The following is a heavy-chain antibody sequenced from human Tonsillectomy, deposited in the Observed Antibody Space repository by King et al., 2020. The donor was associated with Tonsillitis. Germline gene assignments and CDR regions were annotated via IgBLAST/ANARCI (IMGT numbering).Heavy chain of an antibody. CDR3: SRPHXXXAVXXYYXDX. D-gene: IGHD6-19*01. CDR2: INAGNGNT. Sequence: QLVQSGAEVKKPGASVKVSCKASGYXFTSYXMHWVRQAPGQXLEWMGWINAGNGNTEYSQKFQGRVTITRDTSASTAYMELSSLRSEDTATYYCSRPHXXXAVXXYYXDXWGXGXLVTVS. J-gene: IGHJ4*01. V-gene: IGHV1-3*01. CDR1: GYXFTSYX.